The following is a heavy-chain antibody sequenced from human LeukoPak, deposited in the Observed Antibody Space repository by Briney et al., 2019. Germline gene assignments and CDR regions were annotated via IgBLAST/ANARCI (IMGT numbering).Heavy chain of an antibody. CDR2: IKEDGSES. CDR3: ARVQDYYDSSGYYYSD. D-gene: IGHD3-22*01. V-gene: IGHV3-7*01. Sequence: GGSLRLSCAASGFNFGEFWMAWVRQTPGMGLEWVADIKEDGSESFYVDSVKGRFTISRDNAKNSLYLQMNSLRAEDTAVYYCARVQDYYDSSGYYYSDWGQGTLVTVSS. CDR1: GFNFGEFW. J-gene: IGHJ4*02.